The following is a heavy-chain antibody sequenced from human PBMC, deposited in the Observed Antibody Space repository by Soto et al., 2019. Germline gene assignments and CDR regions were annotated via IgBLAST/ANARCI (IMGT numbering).Heavy chain of an antibody. J-gene: IGHJ6*02. CDR2: IYPGDSDT. CDR1: GYTFTNYW. CDR3: AASIFYYGMDV. V-gene: IGHV5-51*01. Sequence: PVESLKISCKGSGYTFTNYWIGWVRQMPGKGLEWMGIIYPGDSDTKYNPSFQGQVTISADKSITTTYLQRSSLKASDTAIYYCAASIFYYGMDVWGQGTTVTVSS.